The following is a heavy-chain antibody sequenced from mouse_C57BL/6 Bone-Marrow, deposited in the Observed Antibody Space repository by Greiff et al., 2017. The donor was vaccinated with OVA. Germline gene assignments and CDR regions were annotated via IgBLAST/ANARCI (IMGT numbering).Heavy chain of an antibody. J-gene: IGHJ4*01. CDR3: ARHYYAMDY. CDR2: ISNGGGST. V-gene: IGHV5-12*01. Sequence: EVQGVESGGGLVQPGGSLKLSCAASGFTFSDYYMYWVRQTPEKRLEWVAYISNGGGSTYYPDTVKGRFTISRDNAKNTLFLQMSRLKSEDTAMYCCARHYYAMDYWGQGTSVTVAS. CDR1: GFTFSDYY.